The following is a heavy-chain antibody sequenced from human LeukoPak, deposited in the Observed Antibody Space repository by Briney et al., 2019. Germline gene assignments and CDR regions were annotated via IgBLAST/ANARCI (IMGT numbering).Heavy chain of an antibody. J-gene: IGHJ4*02. D-gene: IGHD3-22*01. CDR2: INPNSGGT. CDR3: ARERGYDSSEFDY. CDR1: GYTFTGYY. V-gene: IGHV1-2*02. Sequence: GASVTVSCKASGYTFTGYYMHWVRQAPGQGLEWMGWINPNSGGTNYAQKFQGRVTMTRDTSISTAYMELSRLRSDDTAVYYCARERGYDSSEFDYWGQGTLVTVSS.